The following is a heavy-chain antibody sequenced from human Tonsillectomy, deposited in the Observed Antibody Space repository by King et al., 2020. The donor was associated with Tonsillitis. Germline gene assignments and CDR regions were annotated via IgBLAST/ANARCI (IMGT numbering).Heavy chain of an antibody. CDR1: GFTFSSYW. Sequence: VQLVESGGGLVQPGGSLRLSCEASGFTFSSYWMSWVRRAPGKGLEWVANINQDGSEKYYVDSVKGRFTISRDNAKNSLFLQINSLRAEDTAVYYCASPGPDYYGSGKLGWFDPWGQGTLVTVSS. CDR2: INQDGSEK. V-gene: IGHV3-7*03. J-gene: IGHJ5*02. D-gene: IGHD3-10*01. CDR3: ASPGPDYYGSGKLGWFDP.